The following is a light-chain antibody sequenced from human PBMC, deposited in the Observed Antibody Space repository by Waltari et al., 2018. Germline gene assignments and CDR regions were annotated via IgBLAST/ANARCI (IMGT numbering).Light chain of an antibody. CDR2: LNSDGSH. Sequence: QLVLTQSPSASASLAASVKPTCTLSSGHSNYAIAWHQPQPKKGPRYLMKLNSDGSHTKGDGIPDRFSGSSSGAERFLTISSLQSEDEGDYYCQTWDTDIHVVFGGGTKLIVL. J-gene: IGLJ2*01. V-gene: IGLV4-69*01. CDR3: QTWDTDIHVV. CDR1: SGHSNYA.